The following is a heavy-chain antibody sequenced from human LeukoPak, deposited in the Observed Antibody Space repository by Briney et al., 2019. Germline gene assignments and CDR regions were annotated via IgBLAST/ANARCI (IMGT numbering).Heavy chain of an antibody. V-gene: IGHV4-59*08. Sequence: SETLSLTCTVSGGSISSYYWSWIRQPPGRGLEWIGFIYYSGSTHYNPSLKGRVTISVDTSKNQFSLKLSSVTAADTAVYYCASSKWQQPFDSWGLGTLVTVSS. J-gene: IGHJ4*02. CDR3: ASSKWQQPFDS. CDR1: GGSISSYY. D-gene: IGHD6-13*01. CDR2: IYYSGST.